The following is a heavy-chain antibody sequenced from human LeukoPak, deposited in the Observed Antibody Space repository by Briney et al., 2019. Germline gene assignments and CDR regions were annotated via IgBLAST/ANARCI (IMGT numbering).Heavy chain of an antibody. V-gene: IGHV3-49*04. CDR2: IRSKAYGGTT. D-gene: IGHD3-10*01. CDR1: GFTFRAYG. CDR3: TRGITMVRGVIDGVEGYYFDY. J-gene: IGHJ4*02. Sequence: GGSLRLSCAASGFTFRAYGMSWVRQAPGKGLEWVGFIRSKAYGGTTEYAASVKGRFTISRDDSKSIAYLQMNSLKTEDTAVYYCTRGITMVRGVIDGVEGYYFDYWGQGTLVTVSS.